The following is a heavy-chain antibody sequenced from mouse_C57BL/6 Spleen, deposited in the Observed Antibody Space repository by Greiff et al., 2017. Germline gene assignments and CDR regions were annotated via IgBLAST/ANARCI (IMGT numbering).Heavy chain of an antibody. Sequence: EVQLVESGGGLVQPGGSLSLSCAASGFTFTDYYMSWVRQPPGKALEWLGFIRNKANGYTTEYSASVKGRFTISRDNSQSILYLQMNALRAEDSATYYCARWDGSRGWYFDVWGTGTTVTVSS. V-gene: IGHV7-3*01. CDR2: IRNKANGYTT. J-gene: IGHJ1*03. CDR3: ARWDGSRGWYFDV. D-gene: IGHD1-1*01. CDR1: GFTFTDYY.